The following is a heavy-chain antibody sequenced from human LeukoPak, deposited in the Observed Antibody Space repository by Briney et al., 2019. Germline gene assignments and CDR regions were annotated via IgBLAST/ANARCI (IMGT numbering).Heavy chain of an antibody. CDR2: ISYDGSNK. CDR3: ARDHSATLYYYGMDV. Sequence: PGRSLRLSCAASGFTFSSYAMHWVRQAPGKGLEWVALISYDGSNKYYADSVKGRFTISRDNAKNSLYLQMNSLRAEDTAVYYCARDHSATLYYYGMDVWGQGTTVTVSS. J-gene: IGHJ6*02. D-gene: IGHD2/OR15-2a*01. CDR1: GFTFSSYA. V-gene: IGHV3-30-3*01.